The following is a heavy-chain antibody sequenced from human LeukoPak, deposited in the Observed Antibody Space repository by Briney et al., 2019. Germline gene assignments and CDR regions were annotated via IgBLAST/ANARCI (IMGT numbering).Heavy chain of an antibody. J-gene: IGHJ6*03. Sequence: PGGSLRHSCAASGFTFDDYGMSWVRQAPGKGLEWVSGINWSGGSTDYADSVRGRFTISRDNAKNSLYLQMNSLRAEDTAFYYCARVNGGNSGAYYYYYMDVWGKGTTVTVSS. CDR1: GFTFDDYG. V-gene: IGHV3-20*04. D-gene: IGHD4-23*01. CDR2: INWSGGST. CDR3: ARVNGGNSGAYYYYYMDV.